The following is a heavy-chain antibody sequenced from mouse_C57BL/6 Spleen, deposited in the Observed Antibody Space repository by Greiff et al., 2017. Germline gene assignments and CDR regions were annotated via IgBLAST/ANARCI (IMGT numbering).Heavy chain of an antibody. CDR1: GFTFSSYA. CDR2: ISDGGSYT. D-gene: IGHD1-1*01. J-gene: IGHJ3*01. V-gene: IGHV5-4*01. CDR3: ARDTYGSSPFAY. Sequence: EVMLVESGGGLVKPGGSLKLSCAASGFTFSSYAMSWVRQTPEKRLEWVATISDGGSYTYYPDNVKGRFTISRDNAKNNLYLQMSHLKSEDTAMYYCARDTYGSSPFAYWGQGTLVTVSA.